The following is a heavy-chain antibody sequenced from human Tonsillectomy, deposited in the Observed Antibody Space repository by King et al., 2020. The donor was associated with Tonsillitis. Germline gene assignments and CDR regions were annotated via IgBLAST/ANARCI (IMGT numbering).Heavy chain of an antibody. Sequence: VQLVESGGGVVQPGRSLRLSCAASGFTFSTYGMHWVRQAPGKGLEWVAVISYDGSNQYYADSVKGRFTISRDNSKNTLYLQMNSLRAEDTAVYYCAKDFYDSSGYYWDYWGQGILVTVSS. CDR3: AKDFYDSSGYYWDY. CDR1: GFTFSTYG. J-gene: IGHJ4*02. V-gene: IGHV3-30*18. CDR2: ISYDGSNQ. D-gene: IGHD3-22*01.